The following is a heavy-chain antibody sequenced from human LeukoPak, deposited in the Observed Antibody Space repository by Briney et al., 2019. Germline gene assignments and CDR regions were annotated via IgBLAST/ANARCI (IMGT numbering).Heavy chain of an antibody. D-gene: IGHD1-26*01. CDR1: GYTFTSYG. Sequence: GASVKVSCKASGYTFTSYGISWVRQAPGQGLEWMGGIIPIFGTANYAQKFQGRVTITADESTSTAYMELSSLRSEDTAVYYCARGGGGYSNNWFDPWGQGTLVTVSS. CDR2: IIPIFGTA. CDR3: ARGGGGYSNNWFDP. J-gene: IGHJ5*02. V-gene: IGHV1-69*13.